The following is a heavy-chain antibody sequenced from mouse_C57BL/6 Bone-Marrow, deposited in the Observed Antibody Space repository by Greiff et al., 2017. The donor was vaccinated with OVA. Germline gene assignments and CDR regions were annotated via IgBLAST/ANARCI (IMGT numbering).Heavy chain of an antibody. D-gene: IGHD2-3*01. CDR2: IYPGSGST. CDR1: GYTFTSYW. Sequence: QVQLQHPGAELVKPGASVKMSCKASGYTFTSYWITWVKQRPGQGLEWIGDIYPGSGSTNYNEKFKSKATLTVDTSSSTAYMQLSSLTSEDSAVYYCARWLLRRYYYAMDYWGQGTSVTVSS. CDR3: ARWLLRRYYYAMDY. J-gene: IGHJ4*01. V-gene: IGHV1-55*01.